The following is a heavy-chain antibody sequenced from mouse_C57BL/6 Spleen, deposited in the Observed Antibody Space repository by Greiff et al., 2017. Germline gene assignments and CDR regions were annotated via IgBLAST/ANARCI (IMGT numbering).Heavy chain of an antibody. V-gene: IGHV1-31*01. D-gene: IGHD1-1*01. CDR2: IYPYNGVS. Sequence: QLQESGPELVKPGASVKISCKASGYSFTGYYMHWVKQSHGNILDWIGYIYPYNGVSSYNQKFKGKATLTVDKSSSTAYMELRSLTSEDSAVYYCARSYYYGSSYAFDYWGQGTTLTVAS. J-gene: IGHJ2*01. CDR1: GYSFTGYY. CDR3: ARSYYYGSSYAFDY.